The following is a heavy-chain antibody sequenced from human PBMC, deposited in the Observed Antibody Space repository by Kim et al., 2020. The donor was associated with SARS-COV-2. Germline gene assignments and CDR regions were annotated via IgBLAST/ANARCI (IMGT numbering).Heavy chain of an antibody. D-gene: IGHD6-19*01. J-gene: IGHJ4*02. CDR3: AKGEGRYNSAWYLDY. V-gene: IGHV3-23*01. Sequence: DYVKCRFTISRDKSKNTLYLQMNSPSAEDTAEYFCAKGEGRYNSAWYLDYWGQGTLVTVSS.